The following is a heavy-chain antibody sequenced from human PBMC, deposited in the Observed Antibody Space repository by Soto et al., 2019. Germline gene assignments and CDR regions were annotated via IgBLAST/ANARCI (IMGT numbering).Heavy chain of an antibody. D-gene: IGHD3-10*01. Sequence: PSETLSLTCAVHGGSFSRYYWDWIRQPPGKGLEWIGEVNHGGTSKXXPSLKSRAXISVDTSKNQFXLKLTXYTAEGTPRXFCASSSFLRSGDLFHGWDVWGQGTTVX. CDR3: ASSSFLRSGDLFHGWDV. J-gene: IGHJ6*02. CDR1: GGSFSRYY. CDR2: VNHGGTS. V-gene: IGHV4-34*01.